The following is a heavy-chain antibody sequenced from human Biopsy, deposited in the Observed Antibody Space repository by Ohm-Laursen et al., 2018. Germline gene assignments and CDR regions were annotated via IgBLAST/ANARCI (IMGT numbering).Heavy chain of an antibody. CDR2: IHGDERSA. D-gene: IGHD2-8*02. Sequence: SLRLSCAASGFTFRSYWMHWVRQAPGKGLVWASRIHGDERSATYAEPVKGRFTISRDNAKNTLHLQMNTLRAEDTAVYYCTGDSGGLGDYWGQGTLVTVSS. CDR3: TGDSGGLGDY. J-gene: IGHJ4*02. V-gene: IGHV3-74*03. CDR1: GFTFRSYW.